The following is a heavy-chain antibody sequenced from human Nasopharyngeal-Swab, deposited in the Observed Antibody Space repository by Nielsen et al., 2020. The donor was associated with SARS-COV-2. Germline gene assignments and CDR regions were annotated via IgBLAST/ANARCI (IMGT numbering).Heavy chain of an antibody. D-gene: IGHD2-21*02. V-gene: IGHV3-73*01. CDR2: VRSKGNNYAT. CDR3: TRCGGGCYSGRDY. J-gene: IGHJ4*02. Sequence: GGSLRLSCAASGFTFSDSAIHWVRQASGKGLEWVGGVRSKGNNYATAYSASVKGRFIIFRDDPTNTAYLQMNSLKTEDTAMYYCTRCGGGCYSGRDYWGQGTLVTVSS. CDR1: GFTFSDSA.